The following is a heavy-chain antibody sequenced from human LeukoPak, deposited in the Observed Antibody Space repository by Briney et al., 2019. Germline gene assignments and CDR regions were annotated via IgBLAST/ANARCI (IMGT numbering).Heavy chain of an antibody. Sequence: SGGSLRLSCAAPGFTFRSYGMHWVRQAPGKGLEWVAVTWYDGRNNYYAASVKGRFTISRDDSKTTVYLVMNSLRAEDTAVYYCAREVAPLYLHYGMDVWGEGTTVTVSS. V-gene: IGHV3-33*01. J-gene: IGHJ6*01. D-gene: IGHD2-21*01. CDR2: TWYDGRNN. CDR1: GFTFRSYG. CDR3: AREVAPLYLHYGMDV.